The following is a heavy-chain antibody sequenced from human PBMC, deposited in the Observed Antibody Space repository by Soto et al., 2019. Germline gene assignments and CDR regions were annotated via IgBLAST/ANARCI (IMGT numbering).Heavy chain of an antibody. J-gene: IGHJ4*02. CDR1: GDSISSYF. CDR2: IYYNGNT. V-gene: IGHV4-59*12. D-gene: IGHD3-22*01. CDR3: AKNPGYYYDSTGYHFDY. Sequence: SETLSLTCTVSGDSISSYFWIWIRQPPGKGLEWIGYIYYNGNTNYNSSLESRVTISVDKSKNQFSLKLTSVTVADTAVYYCAKNPGYYYDSTGYHFDYWGQGTLVTVSS.